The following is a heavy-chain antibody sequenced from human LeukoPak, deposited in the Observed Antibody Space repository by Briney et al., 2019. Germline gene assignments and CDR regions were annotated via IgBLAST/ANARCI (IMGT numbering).Heavy chain of an antibody. Sequence: GGSLRLSCAASGFTFSSYGMHWVRQAPGKGPEWVAVIWYDGSNKYYADSVKGRFTISRDNSKNTLYLQMNSLRAEDTAVYYCANRHPYDFYLDYWGQGTLVTVSS. CDR1: GFTFSSYG. CDR3: ANRHPYDFYLDY. J-gene: IGHJ4*02. D-gene: IGHD3-3*01. CDR2: IWYDGSNK. V-gene: IGHV3-33*06.